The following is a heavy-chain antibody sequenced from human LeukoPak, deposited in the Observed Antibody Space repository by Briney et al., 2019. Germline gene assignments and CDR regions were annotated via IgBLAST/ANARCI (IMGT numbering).Heavy chain of an antibody. CDR2: IYSGGST. V-gene: IGHV3-53*01. Sequence: SGGSLRLSCAASGFTVSSNYMSWVRQAPGKGLEWVSVIYSGGSTYYADSVRGRFTISRDNSKNTLYLEMNSLRVEDTAVYYCATVIPRYSGSSVGAFDIWGQGTMVIVSS. CDR3: ATVIPRYSGSSVGAFDI. J-gene: IGHJ3*02. D-gene: IGHD1-26*01. CDR1: GFTVSSNY.